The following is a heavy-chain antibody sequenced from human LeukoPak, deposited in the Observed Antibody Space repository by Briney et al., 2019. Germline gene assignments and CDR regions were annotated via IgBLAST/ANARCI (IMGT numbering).Heavy chain of an antibody. D-gene: IGHD3-10*01. J-gene: IGHJ4*02. V-gene: IGHV3-30-3*01. Sequence: GGSLRLSCAASGFTFSSYAMHWVRQAPGKGLEWVAVISFDGSNKFYADSVKGRFTISRDNPKNTLYLQMNSLRAEDTAVYFCARVLTGGSGSYYMRGIDYWGQGTLVTVSS. CDR2: ISFDGSNK. CDR1: GFTFSSYA. CDR3: ARVLTGGSGSYYMRGIDY.